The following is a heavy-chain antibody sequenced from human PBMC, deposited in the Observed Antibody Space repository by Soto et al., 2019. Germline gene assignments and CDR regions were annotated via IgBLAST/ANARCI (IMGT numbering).Heavy chain of an antibody. V-gene: IGHV4-34*01. D-gene: IGHD3-3*01. CDR3: ARGCRPRTYTIFGVVIICNWFDP. Sequence: SETLSLTCAVYGGSFSGYYWSWIRQPPGKGLEWIGEINHSGSTNYNPSLKSRVTISVDTSKNQFSLKLSSVTAADTAVYYCARGCRPRTYTIFGVVIICNWFDPWGQGTLVTVSS. CDR2: INHSGST. J-gene: IGHJ5*02. CDR1: GGSFSGYY.